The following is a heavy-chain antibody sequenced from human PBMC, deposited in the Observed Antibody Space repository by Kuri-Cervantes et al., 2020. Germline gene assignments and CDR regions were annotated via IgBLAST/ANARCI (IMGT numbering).Heavy chain of an antibody. V-gene: IGHV1-69*13. D-gene: IGHD3-22*01. J-gene: IGHJ3*02. CDR1: GYTFTSYY. CDR2: IIPIFGTA. Sequence: SVKVSCKASGYTFTSYYMHWVRQAPGQGLEWMGGIIPIFGTANYAQKFQGRVTITADESTSTAYMELSSLRSEDTAVYYCAREYQDSSGYLGALHDAFDIWGQGTMVTVSS. CDR3: AREYQDSSGYLGALHDAFDI.